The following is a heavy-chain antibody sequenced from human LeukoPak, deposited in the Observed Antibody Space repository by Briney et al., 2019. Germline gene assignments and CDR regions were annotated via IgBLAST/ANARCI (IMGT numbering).Heavy chain of an antibody. CDR2: IYPSDSDT. CDR3: ASPIGGPGMDV. Sequence: GESLKISCKGSVYSFPSYWIGWVRQMPGKGLEWMGIIYPSDSDTRYSPSFQGQVTISADKSINTAYLQWSSLKVSDTAMYYCASPIGGPGMDVWGQGTTVTVSS. J-gene: IGHJ6*02. D-gene: IGHD3-10*01. V-gene: IGHV5-51*01. CDR1: VYSFPSYW.